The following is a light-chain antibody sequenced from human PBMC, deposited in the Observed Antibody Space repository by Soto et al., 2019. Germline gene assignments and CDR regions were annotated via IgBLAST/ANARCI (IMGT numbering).Light chain of an antibody. J-gene: IGLJ2*01. CDR1: SSDLGDYNS. CDR3: SSYTTGNTVV. CDR2: DVH. V-gene: IGLV2-14*01. Sequence: QSALTQPASVSGSPGQSITIPCTGTSSDLGDYNSGSWYQHHPGKAPKLMIFDVHHRPSWISNRFSGSKSGNTASLTISGLQDEDEADYYCSSYTTGNTVVFGGGTKVPVL.